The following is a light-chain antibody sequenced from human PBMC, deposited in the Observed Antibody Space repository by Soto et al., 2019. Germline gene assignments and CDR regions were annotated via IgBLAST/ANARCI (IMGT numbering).Light chain of an antibody. Sequence: DIQMTPSPSTLSGSVVDRVTITCRASQTISSWLAWYQQKPGKAPKLPIYKASTLKSGVPSRFSGSGSGTEFTLTISGLQPDDFATYYCQQYTDYPGTFGQGTKVDIK. CDR1: QTISSW. V-gene: IGKV1-5*03. J-gene: IGKJ1*01. CDR2: KAS. CDR3: QQYTDYPGT.